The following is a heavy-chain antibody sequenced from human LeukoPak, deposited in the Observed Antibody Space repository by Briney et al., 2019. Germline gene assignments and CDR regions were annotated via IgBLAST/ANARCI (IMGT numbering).Heavy chain of an antibody. V-gene: IGHV4-30-4*08. Sequence: SQTLSLTCTVSGGSISSGDYYWSWIRQPPGKGLEWIGYIYYNGSTYYNPSLKSRVTISVDTSKNQFSLKLSSVTAADTAVYYCARYALYCSSTSCYLTNFDYWGQGTLVTVSS. D-gene: IGHD2-2*01. CDR1: GGSISSGDYY. CDR3: ARYALYCSSTSCYLTNFDY. CDR2: IYYNGST. J-gene: IGHJ4*02.